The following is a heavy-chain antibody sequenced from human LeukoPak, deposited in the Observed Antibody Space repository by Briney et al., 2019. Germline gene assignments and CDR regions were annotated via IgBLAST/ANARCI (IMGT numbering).Heavy chain of an antibody. CDR3: AELGITMIGGV. Sequence: GGSLRLSCAASGFTFSRISMNWVRQAPGKGLEWVSYISSSGSTIYYAGSVKGRFNISRDNAKNSMYLPMNSLRGEDTAVYYCAELGITMIGGVWSKGTTVTISS. V-gene: IGHV3-48*04. CDR2: ISSSGSTI. J-gene: IGHJ6*04. CDR1: GFTFSRIS. D-gene: IGHD3-10*02.